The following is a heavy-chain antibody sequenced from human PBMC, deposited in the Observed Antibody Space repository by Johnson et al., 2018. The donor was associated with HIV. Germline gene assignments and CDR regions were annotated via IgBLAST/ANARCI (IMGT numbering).Heavy chain of an antibody. CDR3: ARAYTYGAFDI. J-gene: IGHJ3*02. Sequence: VQLVESGGGLIQPGGSLRLSCAASGFTFSSYWMSWVRQAPGKGLEWVANIKQDGSEKYYVDSVKGRFTISRDNAKNSLYLQMNSLRVDDTAIYYCARAYTYGAFDIWGQGTMVTVSS. CDR2: IKQDGSEK. V-gene: IGHV3-7*01. D-gene: IGHD5-18*01. CDR1: GFTFSSYW.